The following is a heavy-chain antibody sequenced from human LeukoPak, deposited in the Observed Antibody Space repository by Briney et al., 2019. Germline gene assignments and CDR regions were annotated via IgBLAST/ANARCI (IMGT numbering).Heavy chain of an antibody. J-gene: IGHJ4*02. V-gene: IGHV4-61*08. CDR1: GGSVSSGDYC. D-gene: IGHD1-26*01. Sequence: SETLSLTCTVSGGSVSSGDYCWSWIRQPPGKGLEWIGYIYYSGSTNHNPSLKSRVTISVDTSKNQFSLKLSSVTAADTAVYYCARAAYSGSYHSDYWGQGTLVTVSS. CDR2: IYYSGST. CDR3: ARAAYSGSYHSDY.